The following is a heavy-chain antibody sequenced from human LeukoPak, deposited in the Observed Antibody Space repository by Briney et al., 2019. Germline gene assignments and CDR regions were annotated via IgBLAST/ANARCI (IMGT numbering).Heavy chain of an antibody. CDR3: ARDRYNYGDYGFDY. D-gene: IGHD4-17*01. CDR2: ISSSGSTI. V-gene: IGHV3-48*03. J-gene: IGHJ4*02. CDR1: GFTFSSYE. Sequence: PGGSLRLSCAASGFTFSSYEMKWVRQAPGKGLEWVSYISSSGSTIYYADSVKGRFTISRDNAKNSLYLQMNSLRAEDTAVYYCARDRYNYGDYGFDYWGQGTPVTVSS.